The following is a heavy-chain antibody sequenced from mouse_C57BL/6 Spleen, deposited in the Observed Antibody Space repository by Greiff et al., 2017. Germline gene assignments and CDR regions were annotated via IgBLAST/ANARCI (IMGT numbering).Heavy chain of an antibody. V-gene: IGHV5-16*01. CDR2: INYDGSST. J-gene: IGHJ4*01. Sequence: EVMLVESEGGLVQPGSSMKLSCTASGFTFSDYYMAWVRQVPEKGLEWVANINYDGSSTYYLDSLKSRFIISRDNAKNILYLQMSSLKSEDTATYYCAREELRGGAMDDWGQGTSVTVSS. CDR3: AREELRGGAMDD. D-gene: IGHD1-1*01. CDR1: GFTFSDYY.